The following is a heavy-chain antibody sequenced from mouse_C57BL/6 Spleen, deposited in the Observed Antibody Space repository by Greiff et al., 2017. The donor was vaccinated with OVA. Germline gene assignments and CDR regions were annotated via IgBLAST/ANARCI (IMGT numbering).Heavy chain of an antibody. CDR2: IYPGNSDT. CDR3: TRKLLLREGDYFDY. CDR1: GYTFTSYW. D-gene: IGHD1-1*01. Sequence: VHVKQSGTVLARPGASVKMSCKTSGYTFTSYWMHWVKQRPGQGLEWIGAIYPGNSDTSYNQKFKGKAKLTAVTSASTAYMELSSLTNGDSAVYYCTRKLLLREGDYFDYWGQGTTLTVSS. V-gene: IGHV1-5*01. J-gene: IGHJ2*01.